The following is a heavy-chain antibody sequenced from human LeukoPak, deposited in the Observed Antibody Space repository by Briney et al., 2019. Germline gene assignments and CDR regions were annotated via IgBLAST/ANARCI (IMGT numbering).Heavy chain of an antibody. V-gene: IGHV1-2*06. CDR2: INPDSGGT. CDR1: GYTFSDYY. J-gene: IGHJ4*02. Sequence: ASVKVSCKASGYTFSDYYIHWVRQAPGQGLEWMGRINPDSGGTNYAQKFQGRVTMTRDTSISTAYMELRRLRSDDTAVYYCATAGFGGFDYWGQGTLVTVSS. CDR3: ATAGFGGFDY. D-gene: IGHD3-3*01.